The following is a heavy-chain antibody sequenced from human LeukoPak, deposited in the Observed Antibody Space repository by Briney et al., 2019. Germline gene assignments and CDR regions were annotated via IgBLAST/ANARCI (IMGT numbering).Heavy chain of an antibody. V-gene: IGHV3-9*01. CDR1: GFSFDDYA. CDR3: AKDRGSGTSLIDY. Sequence: GGSLRLSCAASGFSFDDYAMHWVRQAPGKGLEGVSGISWNSGSIGYAESVKGRFTISRENAKNSLYLQMNSLRAEDTAFYYCAKDRGSGTSLIDYWGQGTLVTVSS. D-gene: IGHD3-10*01. J-gene: IGHJ4*02. CDR2: ISWNSGSI.